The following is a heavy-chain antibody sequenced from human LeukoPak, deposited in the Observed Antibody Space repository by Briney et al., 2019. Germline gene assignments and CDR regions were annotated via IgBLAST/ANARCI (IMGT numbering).Heavy chain of an antibody. J-gene: IGHJ1*01. CDR2: IQHDGAVK. Sequence: PGGSLRLSCVVSGFAFSRYWMGWVRQAPGKGLEWVANIQHDGAVKWYVDSAKGRFSISRDNTKNSLYLQMNSLRAEYTAIYYCAFFVREPQYWGPGTLVTVSS. CDR3: AFFVREPQY. CDR1: GFAFSRYW. D-gene: IGHD3-10*02. V-gene: IGHV3-7*01.